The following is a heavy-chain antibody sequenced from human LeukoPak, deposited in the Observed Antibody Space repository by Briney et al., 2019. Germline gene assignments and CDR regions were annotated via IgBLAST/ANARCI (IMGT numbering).Heavy chain of an antibody. CDR2: IYTSGST. CDR1: GGSISSGSYY. CDR3: ARDGYNWGVLDAFDI. D-gene: IGHD5-24*01. J-gene: IGHJ3*02. Sequence: PSETLSLTCTVSGGSISSGSYYWSWIRQPAGKGLEWIGRIYTSGSTNYNPSLKSRVTISVDTSKNQFSLKLSSVTAADTAVYYCARDGYNWGVLDAFDIWGQGTMVTVSS. V-gene: IGHV4-61*02.